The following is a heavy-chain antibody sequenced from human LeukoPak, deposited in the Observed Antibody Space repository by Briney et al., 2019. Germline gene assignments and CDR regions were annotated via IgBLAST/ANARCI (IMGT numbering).Heavy chain of an antibody. CDR3: ARVTAAAADV. J-gene: IGHJ4*02. CDR2: ISHSGST. D-gene: IGHD6-13*01. CDR1: GDSISNFY. V-gene: IGHV4-59*01. Sequence: SETLSLTCLVSGDSISNFYWSWIRQPPGKGLELIGYISHSGSTNFNPSLESRATILIDPSKTQFSLRLTSVTAADTAIYYCARVTAAAADVWGQGTLVTVSS.